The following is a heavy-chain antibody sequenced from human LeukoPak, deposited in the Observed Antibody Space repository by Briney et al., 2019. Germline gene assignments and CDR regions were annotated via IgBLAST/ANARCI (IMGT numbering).Heavy chain of an antibody. D-gene: IGHD3-9*01. V-gene: IGHV3-74*01. Sequence: GGSLRLSCAASGSYWMHWVRQAPGKGLVWVSHINSDGSWTSYADSVKGRFTISKDNAKNTLYLQMNSLRAEDTAVYYCAREEYDILTGYYRGYFDYWGQGTLVTVSS. J-gene: IGHJ4*02. CDR3: AREEYDILTGYYRGYFDY. CDR2: INSDGSWT. CDR1: GSYW.